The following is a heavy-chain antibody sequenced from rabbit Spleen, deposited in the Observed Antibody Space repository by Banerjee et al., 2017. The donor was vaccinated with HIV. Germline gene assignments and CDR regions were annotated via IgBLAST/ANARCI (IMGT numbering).Heavy chain of an antibody. CDR2: IYTGSSGST. D-gene: IGHD1-1*01. J-gene: IGHJ4*01. V-gene: IGHV1S45*01. Sequence: QEQLEESGGDLVKPEGSRTLTCTASGFDLSSIYYMCWVRQAPGKGLEWIGCIYTGSSGSTYYASWAKGRFTITKTSSTTVTLQMTSLTAADTATYFCARGPNSGGDGLTLWGPGTLVTVS. CDR3: ARGPNSGGDGLTL. CDR1: GFDLSSIYY.